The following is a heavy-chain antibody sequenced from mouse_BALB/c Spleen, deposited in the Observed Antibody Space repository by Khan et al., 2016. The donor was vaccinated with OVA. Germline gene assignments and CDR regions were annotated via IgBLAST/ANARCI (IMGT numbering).Heavy chain of an antibody. Sequence: QVQLKESGPGLVAPSQSLSITCTVSGFSLTSYGIHWVRQPPGKGLEWLGVIWAGGSTTYHSAIISSLRISKDNSKSQVFLKMNSLQTDDTAMYYCARLEDIWGQGTTLTVSS. CDR2: IWAGGST. J-gene: IGHJ2*01. CDR1: GFSLTSYG. D-gene: IGHD1-3*01. CDR3: ARLEDI. V-gene: IGHV2-9*02.